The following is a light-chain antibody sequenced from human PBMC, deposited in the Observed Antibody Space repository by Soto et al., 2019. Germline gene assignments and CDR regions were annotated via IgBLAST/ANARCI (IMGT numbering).Light chain of an antibody. J-gene: IGLJ2*01. Sequence: QSALTQPPSASGSPGQSVTISCTGTSSDVGGYNYVSWYQQHPGKAPQLMIYDISKRPSGVPDRFSGSKSGNTASLTVSGLQAEDDAYYYCSSYAGINNLLFGGGTKLTVL. CDR3: SSYAGINNLL. CDR1: SSDVGGYNY. V-gene: IGLV2-8*01. CDR2: DIS.